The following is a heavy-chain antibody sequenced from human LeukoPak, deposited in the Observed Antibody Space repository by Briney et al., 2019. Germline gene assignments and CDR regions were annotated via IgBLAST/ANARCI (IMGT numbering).Heavy chain of an antibody. CDR3: ERSAVSIGHDY. J-gene: IGHJ4*02. Sequence: AASVKVSCKASGYALIGYHMHWVRQAPGQGLEWMGWINPNSGDTKYAQKFQGRVTMTRDTSISTAYMELSSLSSDDTAVYYCERSAVSIGHDYWGQGTLVTVSS. CDR1: GYALIGYH. V-gene: IGHV1-2*02. D-gene: IGHD3-3*01. CDR2: INPNSGDT.